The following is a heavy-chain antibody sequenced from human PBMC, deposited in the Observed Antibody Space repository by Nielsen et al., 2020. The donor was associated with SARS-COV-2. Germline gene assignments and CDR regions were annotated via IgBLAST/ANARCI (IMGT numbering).Heavy chain of an antibody. J-gene: IGHJ4*02. CDR2: ISYDGSNK. CDR1: GFTFSSYA. CDR3: AREQDDSSGYSQDY. V-gene: IGHV3-30-3*01. Sequence: GESLKISCAASGFTFSSYAMHWVRQAPGKGLEWVAVISYDGSNKYYADSVKGRFTISRDNSKNTLYLQMNSLRAEDTAVYYCAREQDDSSGYSQDYWGQGTLVTVSS. D-gene: IGHD3-22*01.